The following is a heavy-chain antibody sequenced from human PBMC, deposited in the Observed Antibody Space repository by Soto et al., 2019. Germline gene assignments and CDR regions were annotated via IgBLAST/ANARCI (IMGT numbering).Heavy chain of an antibody. Sequence: QVQLQESGPGLVKPSETLSLTCTVSGGSISSYYWSWIRQPPGKGLEWIGYIYYSGSTNYNPSLKSRVTISVDTSKNQFSLKLSSVTAADTAVYYCARARPRITMVRGVIGPIDYWGQGTLVTVSS. J-gene: IGHJ4*02. V-gene: IGHV4-59*01. CDR1: GGSISSYY. CDR3: ARARPRITMVRGVIGPIDY. D-gene: IGHD3-10*01. CDR2: IYYSGST.